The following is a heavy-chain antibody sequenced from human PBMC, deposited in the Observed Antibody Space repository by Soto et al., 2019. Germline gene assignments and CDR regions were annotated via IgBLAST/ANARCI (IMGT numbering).Heavy chain of an antibody. CDR1: GYTFPNFG. V-gene: IGHV1-18*04. CDR3: TRDAKYHDILTGYLGPLGY. D-gene: IGHD3-9*01. Sequence: ASVKVSCKASGYTFPNFGISWVRQAPGQGLEWLGWISTDNGDTKYAQKIQARVTLTTDTATTTVYMELTSLRPDDTAVYYCTRDAKYHDILTGYLGPLGYWGQG. CDR2: ISTDNGDT. J-gene: IGHJ4*02.